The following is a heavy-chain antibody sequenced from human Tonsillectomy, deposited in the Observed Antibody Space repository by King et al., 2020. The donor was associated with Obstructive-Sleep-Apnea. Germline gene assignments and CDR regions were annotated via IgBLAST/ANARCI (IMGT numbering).Heavy chain of an antibody. CDR1: GFTVTSNH. Sequence: VQLVESGGGLVQPGGSLRLSCIASGFTVTSNHMSWVRQTPGKGLDWVSVIYSGGSTYYANSVKGRFTTSVDNSKNTLYLQMNCLRADDTAVYYCARGVDTAMAFDYWGQGTLVTVSS. V-gene: IGHV3-66*01. CDR3: ARGVDTAMAFDY. D-gene: IGHD5-18*01. J-gene: IGHJ4*02. CDR2: IYSGGST.